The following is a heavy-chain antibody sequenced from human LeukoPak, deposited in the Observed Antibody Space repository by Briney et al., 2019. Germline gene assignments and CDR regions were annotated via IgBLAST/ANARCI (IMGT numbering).Heavy chain of an antibody. CDR1: GFTFDDYG. CDR3: ARVGYSSSWADDFDI. Sequence: GGSLRLSCAASGFTFDDYGMSWVRQAPGKGLEWVSGINLNGGSTGYADSVNGRFTISRDNAKNSLYMQMNSLRAEDTALYYCARVGYSSSWADDFDIWGQGTMVTVSS. CDR2: INLNGGST. V-gene: IGHV3-20*04. J-gene: IGHJ3*02. D-gene: IGHD6-13*01.